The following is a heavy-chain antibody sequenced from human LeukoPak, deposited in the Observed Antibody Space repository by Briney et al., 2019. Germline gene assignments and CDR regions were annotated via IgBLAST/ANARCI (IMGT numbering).Heavy chain of an antibody. J-gene: IGHJ4*02. D-gene: IGHD1-14*01. CDR2: IYYSGST. CDR3: ARENPRHFDY. CDR1: GGSISSGGYY. V-gene: IGHV4-31*03. Sequence: SETLSLTCTVSGGSISSGGYYWSWIRQHPGKGLEWIWYIYYSGSTYYNPSLKSRVTISVDTSKNQFSLKLSSVTAADTAVYYCARENPRHFDYWGQGTLVTVSS.